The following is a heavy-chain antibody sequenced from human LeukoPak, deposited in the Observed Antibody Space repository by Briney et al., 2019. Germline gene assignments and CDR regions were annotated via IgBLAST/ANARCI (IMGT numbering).Heavy chain of an antibody. CDR1: GYTFTNYY. CDR2: INPSGTGT. Sequence: GASVRVSCKASGYTFTNYYMHWVRQAPGQGLEWMGVINPSGTGTSYAQKFQGRITMSRDTSTSTAYMELRSLRSDDTAVYYCARIRFIPYDSSNLDWFDPWGQGTLVTVSS. D-gene: IGHD3-22*01. J-gene: IGHJ5*02. V-gene: IGHV1-46*01. CDR3: ARIRFIPYDSSNLDWFDP.